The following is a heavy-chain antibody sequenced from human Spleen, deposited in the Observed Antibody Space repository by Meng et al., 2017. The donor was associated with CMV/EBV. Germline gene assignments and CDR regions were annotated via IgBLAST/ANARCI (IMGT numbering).Heavy chain of an antibody. J-gene: IGHJ4*02. CDR2: INPSGGST. Sequence: VKVSCKASGYTFTSYYMHWVRQAPGQGLEWMGIINPSGGSTSYAQKFQGRVTMTRDTSTSTVYMELSSLTSDDTAIYYCARGSWNYDFWGRGTLVTVSS. V-gene: IGHV1-46*01. CDR1: GYTFTSYY. D-gene: IGHD1-7*01. CDR3: ARGSWNYDF.